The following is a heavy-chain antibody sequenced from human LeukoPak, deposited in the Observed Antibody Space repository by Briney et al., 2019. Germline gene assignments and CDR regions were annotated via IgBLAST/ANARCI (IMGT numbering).Heavy chain of an antibody. CDR3: ARELSSWYEGIRFDP. D-gene: IGHD6-13*01. CDR2: IYYSGST. V-gene: IGHV4-59*01. CDR1: GGSISSYY. Sequence: TSETLSLTCTVSGGSISSYYWSWIRQPPGKGLEWIGYIYYSGSTNYNPSLKSRVTISVDTSKNQFSLKLSSVTAADTAVYYCARELSSWYEGIRFDPWGQGTLVTVSS. J-gene: IGHJ5*02.